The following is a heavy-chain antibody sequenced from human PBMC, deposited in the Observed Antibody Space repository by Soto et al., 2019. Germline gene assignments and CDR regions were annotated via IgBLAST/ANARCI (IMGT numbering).Heavy chain of an antibody. D-gene: IGHD2-15*01. CDR2: IWYDGSNK. CDR3: ARAQLLPGRYYYGMDV. V-gene: IGHV3-33*01. J-gene: IGHJ6*02. Sequence: QVQLVESGGGVVQPGRSLRLSCAASGFTFSSYGMHWVRQAPGKGLEWVAVIWYDGSNKYYADSVKGRFTISRDNSKNTLYLQMNSLRAEDTAVYYCARAQLLPGRYYYGMDVWGQGTTVTVSS. CDR1: GFTFSSYG.